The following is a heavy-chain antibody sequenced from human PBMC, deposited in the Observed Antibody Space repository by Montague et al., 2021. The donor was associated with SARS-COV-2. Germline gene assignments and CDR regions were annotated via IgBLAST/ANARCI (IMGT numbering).Heavy chain of an antibody. CDR2: IYYTGST. CDR3: VRDFYDTSDYFQGTFDV. CDR1: GVSVNNCY. D-gene: IGHD3-22*01. Sequence: SETLSLTCSVSGVSVNNCYWAWTRQTPEKGLEWIGYIYYTGSTNYNPSLRNRITISIDTSANQFSLKLRSVTPADTAVYYCVRDFYDTSDYFQGTFDVWGHGTVVSVSS. V-gene: IGHV4-59*02. J-gene: IGHJ3*01.